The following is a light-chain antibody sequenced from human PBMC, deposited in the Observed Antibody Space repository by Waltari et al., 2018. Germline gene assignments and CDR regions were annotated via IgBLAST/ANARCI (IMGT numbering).Light chain of an antibody. Sequence: DIVMTQTPLSLSVTPGQASSTSCKSSQSLLHSDGKTHLYWYLQKPGQPLQLLIYEVSNRFSGVPERFSGGGSGTDLTLKISRVEAEDVGLYYCMQNIQIPVSFGGGTKVEIK. CDR1: QSLLHSDGKTH. V-gene: IGKV2D-29*01. CDR2: EVS. J-gene: IGKJ4*01. CDR3: MQNIQIPVS.